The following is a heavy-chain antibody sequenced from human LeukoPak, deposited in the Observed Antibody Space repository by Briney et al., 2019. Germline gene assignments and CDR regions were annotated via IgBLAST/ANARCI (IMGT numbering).Heavy chain of an antibody. V-gene: IGHV3-30*02. CDR2: IRYDGTGQ. Sequence: GGSLRLSCAASGYTFSDYGMHWVRQAPGKGLEWAASIRYDGTGQYYADSVKGRFTISRDNSRNTLYLQMNSLRGEDTAIYYCTKDLPTSHCTTAMCYYFDYWGLGTLVTVSS. CDR3: TKDLPTSHCTTAMCYYFDY. J-gene: IGHJ4*01. D-gene: IGHD2/OR15-2a*01. CDR1: GYTFSDYG.